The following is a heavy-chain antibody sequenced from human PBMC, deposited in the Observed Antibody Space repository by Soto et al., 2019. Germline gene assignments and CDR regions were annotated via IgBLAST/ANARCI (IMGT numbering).Heavy chain of an antibody. V-gene: IGHV1-69*06. CDR3: ARVGGSTIFGVVIPDY. D-gene: IGHD3-3*01. Sequence: SVKVSCKASGGTFSSYAISWVRQAPGQGLEWMGGIIPIFGTANYAQKFQGRVTITADKSTSTAYMELSSLRSEDTAVYYCARVGGSTIFGVVIPDYWGQGTLVTVSS. CDR2: IIPIFGTA. CDR1: GGTFSSYA. J-gene: IGHJ4*02.